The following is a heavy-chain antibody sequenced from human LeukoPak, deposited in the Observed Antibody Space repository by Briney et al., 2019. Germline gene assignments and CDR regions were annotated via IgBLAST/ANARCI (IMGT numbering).Heavy chain of an antibody. CDR2: INGDGRYI. CDR3: VRVWGHSGYDYFPFDY. V-gene: IGHV3-21*01. CDR1: GFTSSTYT. J-gene: IGHJ4*02. D-gene: IGHD5-12*01. Sequence: PGGSLRRSCAASGFTSSTYTMNWVRQAPGKGLEWVSSINGDGRYIYYADSMKGRFTISRDNAKNSLYLQMNSLRAEDTAMYYCVRVWGHSGYDYFPFDYWGQGTLVTVSS.